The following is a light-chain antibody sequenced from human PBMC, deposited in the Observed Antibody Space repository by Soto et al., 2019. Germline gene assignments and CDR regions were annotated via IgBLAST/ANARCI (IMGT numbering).Light chain of an antibody. Sequence: QSVLTQPASVSGSPGQSITISCTGTSRDVGGYNYVSWYQQHPGKAPKLMIYDVSTRPSGVSNRFSGSKSGNTASLTISGLQAEDEADYYCSSYTSSSTLDVFGTGTKLTV. CDR2: DVS. V-gene: IGLV2-14*01. J-gene: IGLJ1*01. CDR3: SSYTSSSTLDV. CDR1: SRDVGGYNY.